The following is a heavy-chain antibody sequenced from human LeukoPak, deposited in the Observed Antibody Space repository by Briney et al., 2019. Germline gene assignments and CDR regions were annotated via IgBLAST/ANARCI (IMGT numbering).Heavy chain of an antibody. CDR1: GYSISSGSF. CDR2: MQTNGNT. J-gene: IGHJ4*02. CDR3: ARGLSNAWEVQAY. Sequence: PSETLSLTCAVSGYSISSGSFWTWIRQPAGKGLEWLGRMQTNGNTNYNPSLKSRVAISIDTSKNQFSLQLSSVTAADTAVYYCARGLSNAWEVQAYWGQGTLVTVSS. V-gene: IGHV4-61*02. D-gene: IGHD1-26*01.